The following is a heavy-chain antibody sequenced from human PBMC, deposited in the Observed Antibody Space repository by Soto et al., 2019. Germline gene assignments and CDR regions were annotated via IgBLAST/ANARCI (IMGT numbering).Heavy chain of an antibody. CDR3: AKDNFLQQWLVFHFDY. Sequence: GGSLRLSCAASGFTFSSYAMSWVRQAPGKGLEWVSAISGSGGSTYYADSVKGRFTISRDNSKNTPYLQMNSLRAEDTAVYYCAKDNFLQQWLVFHFDYWGQGTLVTVSS. D-gene: IGHD6-19*01. V-gene: IGHV3-23*01. CDR1: GFTFSSYA. CDR2: ISGSGGST. J-gene: IGHJ4*02.